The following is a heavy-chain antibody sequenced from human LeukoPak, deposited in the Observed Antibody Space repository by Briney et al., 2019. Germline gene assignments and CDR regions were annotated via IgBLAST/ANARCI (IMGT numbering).Heavy chain of an antibody. CDR2: IRGRSDTT. CDR1: GFTFTMFS. V-gene: IGHV3-48*01. J-gene: IGHJ3*02. CDR3: ARTYDFGIRPPGDAFDN. Sequence: GGSLRLSCADSGFTFTMFSMNWLRQAPGKGLEGISFIRGRSDTTYYADSVQGRFTISRDNAEDSVYLQMNSLRVEDTAVYYCARTYDFGIRPPGDAFDNWGQGTLVTVFS. D-gene: IGHD3-3*01.